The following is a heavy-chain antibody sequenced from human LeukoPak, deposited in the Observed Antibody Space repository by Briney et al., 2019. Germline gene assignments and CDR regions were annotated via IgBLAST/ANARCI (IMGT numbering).Heavy chain of an antibody. CDR1: GFSVSGYW. CDR3: ARVSPYRVARLGALDI. Sequence: PGGSLRLSCAASGFSVSGYWMHWVCQAPGKGLVWVSRINSDGTTTDYADSVKGRVTVSRDNGRNTVYLQMSSLRADDTAIYYCARVSPYRVARLGALDIWGQGTKVTVSS. D-gene: IGHD3-16*02. CDR2: INSDGTTT. J-gene: IGHJ3*02. V-gene: IGHV3-74*01.